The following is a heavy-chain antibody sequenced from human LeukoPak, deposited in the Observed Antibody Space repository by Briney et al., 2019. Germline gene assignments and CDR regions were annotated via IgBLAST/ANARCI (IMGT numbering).Heavy chain of an antibody. Sequence: AGGSLRLSCAASGFTVSSNYMSWVRQAPGKGLEWVSVIYSGGSTYYADSVKGRFTISRDNSKNTLYLQMNSLRAEDTAVYYCARDRNGNFDYWGQGTLVTVSS. D-gene: IGHD1-14*01. V-gene: IGHV3-66*01. J-gene: IGHJ4*02. CDR3: ARDRNGNFDY. CDR2: IYSGGST. CDR1: GFTVSSNY.